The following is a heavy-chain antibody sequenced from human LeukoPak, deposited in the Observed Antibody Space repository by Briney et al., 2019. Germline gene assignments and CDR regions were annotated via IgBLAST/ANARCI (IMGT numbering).Heavy chain of an antibody. D-gene: IGHD7-27*01. V-gene: IGHV5-51*01. CDR2: IYPGDSDT. CDR3: ARRVGTQYYFDY. Sequence: GESLKISCQGSGYRFTRYWIGWVLQMPGKGLEWMVIIYPGDSDTRYSPSFQGQVTISADKSISTAYLQWSSLKASDTAMYYCARRVGTQYYFDYWGQGTLVTVSS. J-gene: IGHJ4*02. CDR1: GYRFTRYW.